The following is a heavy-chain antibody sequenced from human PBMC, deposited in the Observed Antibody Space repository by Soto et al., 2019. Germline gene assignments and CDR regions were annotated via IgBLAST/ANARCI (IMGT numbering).Heavy chain of an antibody. V-gene: IGHV3-7*03. CDR2: IQHDGSEP. D-gene: IGHD3-3*01. Sequence: RVLQVKRKGMEWGANIQHDGSEPYYVDSVKGRFTISIDNAKNALFLQMNNLRTEDTAVYYCARDFGPHSSWRNCFGSPSWG. CDR3: ARDFGPHSSWRNCFGSPS. J-gene: IGHJ6*01.